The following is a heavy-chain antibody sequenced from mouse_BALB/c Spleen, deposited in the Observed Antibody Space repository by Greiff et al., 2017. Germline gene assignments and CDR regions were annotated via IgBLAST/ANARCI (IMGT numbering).Heavy chain of an antibody. CDR2: IYPGDGDT. Sequence: VQLQQSGAELARPGASVKLSCKASGYTFTSYWMQWVKQRPGQGLEWIGAIYPGDGDTRYTQKFKGKATLTADKSSSTAYMQLSSLASEDSAVYYCARENYYGSSSFAYWGQGTLVTVSA. CDR3: ARENYYGSSSFAY. CDR1: GYTFTSYW. V-gene: IGHV1-87*01. J-gene: IGHJ3*01. D-gene: IGHD1-1*01.